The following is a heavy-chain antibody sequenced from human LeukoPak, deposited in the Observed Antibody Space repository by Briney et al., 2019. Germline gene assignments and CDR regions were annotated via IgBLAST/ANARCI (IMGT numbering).Heavy chain of an antibody. J-gene: IGHJ5*02. D-gene: IGHD6-13*01. CDR2: IYYSGST. CDR1: GGSISSSSYY. V-gene: IGHV4-39*07. CDR3: ARVISRGAGNGIYDWFDP. Sequence: SETLSLTCTVSGGSISSSSYYWGWIRQPPGKGLEWIGSIYYSGSTYYNPSLKSRVTISVDTSKNQFSLKLSSVTAADTAVYYCARVISRGAGNGIYDWFDPWGQGTLVTVSS.